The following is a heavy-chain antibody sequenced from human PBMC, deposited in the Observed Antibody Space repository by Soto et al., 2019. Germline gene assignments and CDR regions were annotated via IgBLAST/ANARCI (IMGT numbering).Heavy chain of an antibody. J-gene: IGHJ4*02. V-gene: IGHV3-49*04. D-gene: IGHD3-10*01. CDR2: IRSKAYGGTT. CDR3: TRAVGYGSGPC. CDR1: GFTFGDYA. Sequence: GGSLRLSCTASGFTFGDYAMSWVRQAPGKGLEWVGFIRSKAYGGTTEYAASVKGRFTISRDDSKSIAYLQMNSLKTEDTAVYYCTRAVGYGSGPCWGQGTLVTVSS.